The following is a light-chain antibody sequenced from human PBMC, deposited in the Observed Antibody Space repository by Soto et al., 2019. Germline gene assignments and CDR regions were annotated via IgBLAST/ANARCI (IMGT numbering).Light chain of an antibody. Sequence: QSVLTRPPSASGTPGQRVTISCSGSSSNIGSNTVNWYQQLPGTAPKLLIYSNNQRPSGVPDRFSGSKSGTSASLAISGLQSEGEADYYCAAWDDSLNGYVFGTGTKVTVL. CDR2: SNN. CDR1: SSNIGSNT. V-gene: IGLV1-44*01. CDR3: AAWDDSLNGYV. J-gene: IGLJ1*01.